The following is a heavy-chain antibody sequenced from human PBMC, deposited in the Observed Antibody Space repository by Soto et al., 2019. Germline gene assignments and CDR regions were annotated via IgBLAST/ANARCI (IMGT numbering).Heavy chain of an antibody. Sequence: TSETLSLTCAVYGGSFSGYYWSWIRQPPGKGLEWIGEINHSGSTNYNPSLKSRVTISVDTSKNQFSLKLSSVTAADTAVYYCARRSKYNWFDPWGQGTLVTSPQ. CDR3: ARRSKYNWFDP. CDR1: GGSFSGYY. V-gene: IGHV4-34*01. CDR2: INHSGST. J-gene: IGHJ5*02.